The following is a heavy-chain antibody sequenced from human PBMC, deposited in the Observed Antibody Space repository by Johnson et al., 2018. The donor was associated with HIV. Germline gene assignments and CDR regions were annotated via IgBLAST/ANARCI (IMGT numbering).Heavy chain of an antibody. CDR2: IYSGDNT. V-gene: IGHV3-66*02. CDR1: GFTFSSYA. J-gene: IGHJ3*02. CDR3: ARVSLAYSYGYDAFDI. D-gene: IGHD5-18*01. Sequence: MQLVESGGGLVQPGGSLRLSCAASGFTFSSYAMSWVRQAPGKGLEWVSLIYSGDNTKYADSVKGRFIISRDNSKNTLFLQMNSLRPKDTAVYCCARVSLAYSYGYDAFDIWGRGTMVTVSS.